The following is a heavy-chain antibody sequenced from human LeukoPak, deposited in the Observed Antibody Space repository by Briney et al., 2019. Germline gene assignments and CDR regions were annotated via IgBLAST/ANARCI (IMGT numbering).Heavy chain of an antibody. Sequence: ASVKVSCKASGYTFTSYDINWVRQATGQGLEWMGWMNPNSGNTGYAQKFQGRVTMTRNTSISTAYMELSSLRSEDTAVYYCARPVGAEYSSSWYHIGYYYYGMDVWGQGTTVTVS. CDR2: MNPNSGNT. CDR3: ARPVGAEYSSSWYHIGYYYYGMDV. J-gene: IGHJ6*02. CDR1: GYTFTSYD. D-gene: IGHD6-13*01. V-gene: IGHV1-8*01.